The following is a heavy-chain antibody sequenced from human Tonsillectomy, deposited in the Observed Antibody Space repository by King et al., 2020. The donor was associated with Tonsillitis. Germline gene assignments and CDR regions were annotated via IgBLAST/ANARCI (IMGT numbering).Heavy chain of an antibody. V-gene: IGHV1-69*01. D-gene: IGHD3-3*01. J-gene: IGHJ4*02. CDR2: IIPIFCTA. CDR3: AFLGSGYYGIDY. Sequence: QLVQSGTEVKKPGSSVKVSCNASGGTFSSYAISWVRQAPGQGLEWMGGIIPIFCTANYAHKFQGRVTITADESTGTAYPAYMELSSLRSEETAVYYCAFLGSGYYGIDYWGQGTLVTVSS. CDR1: GGTFSSYA.